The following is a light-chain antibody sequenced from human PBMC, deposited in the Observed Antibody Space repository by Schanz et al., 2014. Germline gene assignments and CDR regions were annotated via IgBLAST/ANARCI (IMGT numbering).Light chain of an antibody. CDR3: SSYAGTNNFGV. Sequence: QSALTQPASVSGSPGQSITISCTGTSSDIGSYNLVSWYQQHPGKAPKLMIYEATKRPSGISNRFSGSKSGNTASLTISGLQAEDEADYYCSSYAGTNNFGVFGGGTKLTVL. J-gene: IGLJ3*02. CDR1: SSDIGSYNL. CDR2: EAT. V-gene: IGLV2-23*02.